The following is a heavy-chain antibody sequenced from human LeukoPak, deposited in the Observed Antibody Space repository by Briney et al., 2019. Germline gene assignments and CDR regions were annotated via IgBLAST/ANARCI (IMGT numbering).Heavy chain of an antibody. CDR3: ARGIAAGYDAFDI. V-gene: IGHV4-34*01. J-gene: IGHJ3*02. Sequence: PSETLSLTCAVYGGSFSGYYWNWIRQPPGKGLEWIGEINHSGSTNYNPSLKSRVTISVDTSKNQFSLKLSSVTAADTAVYYCARGIAAGYDAFDIWGQGTMVTVSS. D-gene: IGHD6-25*01. CDR2: INHSGST. CDR1: GGSFSGYY.